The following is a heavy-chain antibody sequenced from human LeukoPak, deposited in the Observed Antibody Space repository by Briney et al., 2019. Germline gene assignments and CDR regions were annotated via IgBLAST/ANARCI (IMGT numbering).Heavy chain of an antibody. D-gene: IGHD3-10*01. Sequence: GASVTVSCKASGYTFTSYYMHWVGQAPGQGIEGMGIINPSGGSTIYAQKFQGRVTMTRDTSTSTVYMELSSLRSEDTAVYYCASGVSYGPFDYWGQGTLVTVSS. CDR3: ASGVSYGPFDY. CDR1: GYTFTSYY. V-gene: IGHV1-46*01. CDR2: INPSGGST. J-gene: IGHJ4*02.